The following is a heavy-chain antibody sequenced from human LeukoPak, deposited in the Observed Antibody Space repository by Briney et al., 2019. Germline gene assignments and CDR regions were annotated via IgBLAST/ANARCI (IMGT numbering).Heavy chain of an antibody. CDR1: GGSITTRSYY. V-gene: IGHV4-39*07. J-gene: IGHJ6*02. Sequence: SETLSLTCTVSGGSITTRSYYWGWIRQPPGKGLEWIGEINHSGSTNYNPSLKSRVTISVDTSKNQFSLKLSSVTAADTAVYYCARARLRSKFYGMDVWGQGTTVTVSS. D-gene: IGHD5-12*01. CDR2: INHSGST. CDR3: ARARLRSKFYGMDV.